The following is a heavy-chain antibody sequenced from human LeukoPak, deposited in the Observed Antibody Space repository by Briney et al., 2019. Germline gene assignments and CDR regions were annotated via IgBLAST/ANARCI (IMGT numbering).Heavy chain of an antibody. Sequence: ASVKVSCKASGYTFTSFGISWVRQAPGQGLEWMGWISAYNGNTNYALKVQGRVTMTTNTSTSTAYMELRSLTSDDTAVYYCARRDCSSSSCHYYYYYMDVWGQGTTVTVSS. CDR3: ARRDCSSSSCHYYYYYMDV. D-gene: IGHD2-2*01. J-gene: IGHJ6*02. V-gene: IGHV1-18*01. CDR2: ISAYNGNT. CDR1: GYTFTSFG.